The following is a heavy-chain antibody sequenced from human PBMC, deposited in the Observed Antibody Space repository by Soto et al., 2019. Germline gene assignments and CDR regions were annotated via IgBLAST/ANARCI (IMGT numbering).Heavy chain of an antibody. CDR2: IYHSGST. J-gene: IGHJ6*03. V-gene: IGHV4-4*02. Sequence: SETLSLTCAVSSGSISSSNWWSWVRQPPGKGLEWIGEIYHSGSTNYNPSLKSRVTISVDKSKNQFSLKLSSVTAADTAVYYCAREVQLATDYYYMDVWGKGTTVTVSS. CDR1: SGSISSSNW. CDR3: AREVQLATDYYYMDV. D-gene: IGHD6-6*01.